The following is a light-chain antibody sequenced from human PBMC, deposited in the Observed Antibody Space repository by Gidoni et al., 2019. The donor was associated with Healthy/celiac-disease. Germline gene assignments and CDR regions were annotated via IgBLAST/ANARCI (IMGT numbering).Light chain of an antibody. CDR3: SSYTSSSTL. CDR1: SSDVGGYNY. V-gene: IGLV2-14*03. Sequence: SALTQPAPVSGSPGQSITISCTGTSSDVGGYNYVSWYQQHPGKAPKLMIYDVSNRPSGVSNRFSGSKSGNTASLTISGLQAEDEADYYCSSYTSSSTLFGGGTKLTVL. CDR2: DVS. J-gene: IGLJ2*01.